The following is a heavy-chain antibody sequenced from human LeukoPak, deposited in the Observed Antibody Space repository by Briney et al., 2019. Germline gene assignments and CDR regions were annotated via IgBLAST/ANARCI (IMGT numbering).Heavy chain of an antibody. Sequence: SETLSLTCAVYGGSFSGYYWSWIRQPPGKGLEWIGEINHSGSTNYNPSLKSRVTISVDTSKNQFSLKLSSVTAADTAVYYCARGHRDYDILTGYYCNYWGQGTLVTVSS. J-gene: IGHJ4*02. CDR3: ARGHRDYDILTGYYCNY. V-gene: IGHV4-34*01. CDR2: INHSGST. D-gene: IGHD3-9*01. CDR1: GGSFSGYY.